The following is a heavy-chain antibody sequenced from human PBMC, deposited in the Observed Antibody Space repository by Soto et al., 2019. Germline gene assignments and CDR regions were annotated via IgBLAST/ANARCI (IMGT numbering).Heavy chain of an antibody. Sequence: QVQLQESGPGLVNPSGTLSLTCAVSSGSTSSSNWWSWVRQHPWKGLEWIGEIYHSGSTNYNPSLKSRVTISVDKSKNQFSVTLRSVTAADTAVYYCARPGPPDCCSNSCYFDYWGQGTLVTVFS. V-gene: IGHV4-4*02. D-gene: IGHD2-2*01. CDR3: ARPGPPDCCSNSCYFDY. CDR1: SGSTSSSNW. J-gene: IGHJ4*02. CDR2: IYHSGST.